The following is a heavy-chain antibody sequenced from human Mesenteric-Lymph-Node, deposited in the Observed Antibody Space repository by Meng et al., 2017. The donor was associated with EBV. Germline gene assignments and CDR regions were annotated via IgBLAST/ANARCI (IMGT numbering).Heavy chain of an antibody. J-gene: IGHJ4*02. V-gene: IGHV4-34*01. Sequence: QLPHWGAGLLTPSGTLSLTCSFDGGSFSNHYWSWIRQPPGKGLEWIGEINHSGSTSYNPSLKSRVTISVDTAKNQFSLKMSSVTAADTAVYYCARLIVGSLSTFDYWGQGALVTVSS. CDR2: INHSGST. CDR3: ARLIVGSLSTFDY. CDR1: GGSFSNHY. D-gene: IGHD1-26*01.